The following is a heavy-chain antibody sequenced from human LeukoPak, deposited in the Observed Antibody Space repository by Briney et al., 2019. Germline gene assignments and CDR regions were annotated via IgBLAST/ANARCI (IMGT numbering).Heavy chain of an antibody. V-gene: IGHV4-30-4*08. Sequence: SQTLSLTCTVSGGSISSGDYYWSWIRQPPGKGLEWIGYIYYSGSTNYNPSLKSRVTISVDTSKNQFSPKLSSVPAADTAVYYCASLFLEWLLHDYWGQGTLVTVSS. J-gene: IGHJ4*02. CDR2: IYYSGST. D-gene: IGHD3-3*01. CDR3: ASLFLEWLLHDY. CDR1: GGSISSGDYY.